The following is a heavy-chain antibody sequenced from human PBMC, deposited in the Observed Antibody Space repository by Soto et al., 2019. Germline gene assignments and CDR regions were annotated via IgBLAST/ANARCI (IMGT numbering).Heavy chain of an antibody. J-gene: IGHJ3*01. CDR2: ISGGGGSI. Sequence: PGGSLRLSCAASGFTFSSYAMSWVRQAPGKGLEWVSYISGGGGSIYYADSVKGRFAISRDNAKNSLYLQMNSLRDEDTAMYYCARDPTAYCGGDCYSGDLWGQGTMVT. V-gene: IGHV3-48*02. CDR1: GFTFSSYA. CDR3: ARDPTAYCGGDCYSGDL. D-gene: IGHD2-21*02.